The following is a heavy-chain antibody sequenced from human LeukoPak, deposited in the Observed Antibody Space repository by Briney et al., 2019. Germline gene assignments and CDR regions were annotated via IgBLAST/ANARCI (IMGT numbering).Heavy chain of an antibody. CDR3: GNQCSGGICPEN. Sequence: GGSLRLSCAGSGFRFTSYWMTWVRQAPGKGLEWVGNIGQDGSVKNYADSVKGRFTISRDNAKNSVFLQMNSLRAEDTAFYYCGNQCSGGICPENWGRGTLVTVSS. V-gene: IGHV3-7*01. CDR2: IGQDGSVK. CDR1: GFRFTSYW. D-gene: IGHD2-15*01. J-gene: IGHJ4*02.